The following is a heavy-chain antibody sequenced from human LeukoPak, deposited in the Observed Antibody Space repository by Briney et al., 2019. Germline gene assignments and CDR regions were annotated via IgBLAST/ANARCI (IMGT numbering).Heavy chain of an antibody. Sequence: GGSLRLSCAASGFTFSSYGMHWVRQAPGQGLEWVAFIPFDGSNKDYADSVKGRFTISRDNSKNTLYLQMNSLRAEDTAVYYCVKVDYGSGILWGQGTLVTVST. V-gene: IGHV3-30*02. CDR2: IPFDGSNK. CDR1: GFTFSSYG. D-gene: IGHD3-10*01. J-gene: IGHJ4*02. CDR3: VKVDYGSGIL.